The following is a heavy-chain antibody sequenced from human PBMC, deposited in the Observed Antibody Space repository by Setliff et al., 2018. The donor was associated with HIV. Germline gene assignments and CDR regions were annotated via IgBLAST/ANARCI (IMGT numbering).Heavy chain of an antibody. V-gene: IGHV1-69*13. CDR2: INPIFGTP. J-gene: IGHJ4*02. D-gene: IGHD6-19*01. CDR1: GGTFNIYS. CDR3: ARRTDSSGWPFDS. Sequence: GASVKVSCKASGGTFNIYSIHWVRQAPGRGLEWMGGINPIFGTPHYGQRFQGRVTITADESTSTAYMELNGLKFDDTAVYYCARRTDSSGWPFDSWGRGTLVTVSS.